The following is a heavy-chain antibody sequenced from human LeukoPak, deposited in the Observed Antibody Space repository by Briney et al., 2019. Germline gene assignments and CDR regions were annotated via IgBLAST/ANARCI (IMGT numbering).Heavy chain of an antibody. CDR2: VHLDGRT. CDR1: GGSVTSTNW. D-gene: IGHD3-3*01. Sequence: PSETLSLTCAVSGGSVTSTNWWPWVRQPPGKGLEWIGEVHLDGRTNYNPSLKSRLIMSVDLPGNHISLKLTSVTAADTAVYYCAREGGFYRPLDYSGQGTLVTVSS. J-gene: IGHJ4*02. CDR3: AREGGFYRPLDY. V-gene: IGHV4-4*02.